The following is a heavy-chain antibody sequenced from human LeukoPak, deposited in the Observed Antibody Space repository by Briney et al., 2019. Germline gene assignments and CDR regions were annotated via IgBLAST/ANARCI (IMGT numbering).Heavy chain of an antibody. Sequence: ASVKVSCKASGYTFTSYDINWVRQATGQGLEWMGWMNPNSGNTGYAQKFQGRVTMTRNTSISTAYMELSSLRSEDTAVYYCARGRSLRRWLQLRGNYYYYMDVWGKGTTVTISS. CDR3: ARGRSLRRWLQLRGNYYYYMDV. J-gene: IGHJ6*03. CDR2: MNPNSGNT. CDR1: GYTFTSYD. V-gene: IGHV1-8*01. D-gene: IGHD5-24*01.